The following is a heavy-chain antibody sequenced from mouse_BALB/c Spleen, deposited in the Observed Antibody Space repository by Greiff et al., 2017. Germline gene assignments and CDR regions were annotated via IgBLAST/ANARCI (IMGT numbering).Heavy chain of an antibody. J-gene: IGHJ4*01. CDR3: ARLGNYGNPYAMDY. Sequence: EVQLQQSGPGLVKPSQSLSLTCTVTGYSITSDYAWNWIRQFPGNKLEWMGYISYSGSTSYNPSLKSRISITRDTSKNQFFLQLNSVTTEDTATYYCARLGNYGNPYAMDYWGQGTSVTVSS. CDR1: GYSITSDYA. CDR2: ISYSGST. D-gene: IGHD2-1*01. V-gene: IGHV3-2*02.